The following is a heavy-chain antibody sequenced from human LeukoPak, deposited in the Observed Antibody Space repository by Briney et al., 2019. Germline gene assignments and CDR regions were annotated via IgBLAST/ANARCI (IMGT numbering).Heavy chain of an antibody. Sequence: GGSLRLSCAASGFTFSSYAMSLVRQAPWKGLEWVSAISGSGGSTYYADSVKGRFTISRDNSKNTLYLQMNSLRAEDTAVYYCAKGPISVPAALDYWGQGTLVTVSS. D-gene: IGHD2-2*01. CDR3: AKGPISVPAALDY. V-gene: IGHV3-23*01. CDR1: GFTFSSYA. CDR2: ISGSGGST. J-gene: IGHJ4*02.